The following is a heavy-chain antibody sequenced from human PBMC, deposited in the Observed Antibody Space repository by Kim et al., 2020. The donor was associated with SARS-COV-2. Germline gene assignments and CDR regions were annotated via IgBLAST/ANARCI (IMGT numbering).Heavy chain of an antibody. V-gene: IGHV6-1*01. J-gene: IGHJ6*02. CDR3: ARAVAGTNIRYYYYYGMDV. CDR1: GDSVSSNSAA. CDR2: TYYRSKWYN. D-gene: IGHD6-19*01. Sequence: SQTLSLTCAISGDSVSSNSAAWNWIRQSPSRGLEWLGRTYYRSKWYNDYAVSVKSRITINPDTSKNQFSLQLNSVTPEDTAVYYCARAVAGTNIRYYYYYGMDVWGQGTTVTVSS.